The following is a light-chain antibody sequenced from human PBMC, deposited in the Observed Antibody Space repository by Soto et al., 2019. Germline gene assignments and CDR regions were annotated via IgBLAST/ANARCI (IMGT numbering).Light chain of an antibody. V-gene: IGKV1-33*01. CDR3: QQYANLPLT. J-gene: IGKJ3*01. Sequence: DIQMTQSPSSLSASVGDRVTITCQASDDISNYLNWYQQKPGKDPKVLIYDASHLESGVPSRFSGGGSGTKFTFTISSLQAEDIATYYCQQYANLPLTFGPGTKVDIK. CDR2: DAS. CDR1: DDISNY.